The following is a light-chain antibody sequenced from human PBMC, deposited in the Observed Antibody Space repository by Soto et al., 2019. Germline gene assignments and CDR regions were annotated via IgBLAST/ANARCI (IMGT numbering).Light chain of an antibody. Sequence: QSALTQPASVSGSPGQSITISCTGTSSDVGGYNYVSWYQQHPGKAPKLMIYDVSNRPSGVSNRFSGSKSGNTASLTISGLQAEDDAYYYCRSYTSSSTLEVVFGGGTKRTVL. V-gene: IGLV2-14*01. CDR2: DVS. J-gene: IGLJ2*01. CDR1: SSDVGGYNY. CDR3: RSYTSSSTLEVV.